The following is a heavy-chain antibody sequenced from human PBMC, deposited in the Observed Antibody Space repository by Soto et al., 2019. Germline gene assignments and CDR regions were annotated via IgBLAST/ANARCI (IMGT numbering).Heavy chain of an antibody. CDR1: GYTFNTYG. Sequence: ASVKVSGDASGYTFNTYGITWVRQAPGQGLEWMGWINPYNGNTKFAQKLQDRVTMTTATSTSTAYMELASLRSDDTAVYYCARGCIAVTTHLCYWGQGTLVTVSS. D-gene: IGHD4-17*01. CDR2: INPYNGNT. J-gene: IGHJ4*02. CDR3: ARGCIAVTTHLCY. V-gene: IGHV1-18*01.